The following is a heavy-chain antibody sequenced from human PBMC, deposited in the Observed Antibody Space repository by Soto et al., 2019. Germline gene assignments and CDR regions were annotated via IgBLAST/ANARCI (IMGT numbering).Heavy chain of an antibody. V-gene: IGHV3-30-3*01. CDR3: ARDRLYDSNNYYLNYGMDV. D-gene: IGHD3-22*01. CDR1: AFTFSSYA. Sequence: PGGSLRLSCAASAFTFSSYAMHWVRQAPGKGLYWVAVISYDGSDKYYADSVKGRFTVSRDNSKNTLYLQMNSLRADDTAVYYCARDRLYDSNNYYLNYGMDVRGQGTTVTVSS. CDR2: ISYDGSDK. J-gene: IGHJ6*02.